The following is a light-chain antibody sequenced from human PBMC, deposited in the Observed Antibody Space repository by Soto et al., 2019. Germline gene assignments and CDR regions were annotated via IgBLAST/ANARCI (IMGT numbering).Light chain of an antibody. Sequence: VLTQSRATLSLTPGEGATLSCRASQSVRSYLAWYRQTPGQAPRLLIYDASNRATGIPARFSGSGSGTDFTLTISSLEPEDFAVYYCQQRSNWPLLTFGGGTKVDIK. J-gene: IGKJ4*01. CDR1: QSVRSY. CDR3: QQRSNWPLLT. V-gene: IGKV3-11*01. CDR2: DAS.